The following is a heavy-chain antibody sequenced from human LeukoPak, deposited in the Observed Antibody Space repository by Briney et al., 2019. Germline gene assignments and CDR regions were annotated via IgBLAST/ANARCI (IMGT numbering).Heavy chain of an antibody. Sequence: ASVKVSCKASGYTFTDYHLHWVRQAPGQGLEWMGWINPNSGGTNYAQKFQGRFTMTRDTSINTAYMDLSGLRSDDTAVYYCARDIRPRVESFDYWGQGSLVTVSS. CDR1: GYTFTDYH. D-gene: IGHD3-3*01. CDR3: ARDIRPRVESFDY. J-gene: IGHJ4*02. CDR2: INPNSGGT. V-gene: IGHV1-2*02.